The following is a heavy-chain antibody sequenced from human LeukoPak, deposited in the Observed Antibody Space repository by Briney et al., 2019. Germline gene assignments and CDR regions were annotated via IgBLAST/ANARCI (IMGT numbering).Heavy chain of an antibody. CDR3: GMSGDRVPLQDDVFDV. CDR1: GYIFTSYC. J-gene: IGHJ3*01. D-gene: IGHD1-26*01. Sequence: GESLEISCKVSGYIFTSYCIGWVRQMPGKGLEWRGIIYRCDSGPTYPPSLQGQVTISVDNSINPAYLQWSSLQASHTAMYYCGMSGDRVPLQDDVFDVWGQGTMVTVST. V-gene: IGHV5-51*01. CDR2: IYRCDSGP.